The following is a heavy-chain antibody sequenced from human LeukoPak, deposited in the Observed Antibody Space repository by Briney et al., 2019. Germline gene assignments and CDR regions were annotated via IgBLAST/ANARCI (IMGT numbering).Heavy chain of an antibody. D-gene: IGHD6-19*01. V-gene: IGHV1-2*02. CDR3: AGVGYSSGWYGNY. CDR2: INPNSGGT. Sequence: ASVKVSCKASGYTFTGYYMHWVRQAPGRGLEWMGWINPNSGGTNYAQKFQGRVTMTRDTSISTAYMELSRLRSDDTAVYYCAGVGYSSGWYGNYWGQGTLVTVSS. J-gene: IGHJ4*02. CDR1: GYTFTGYY.